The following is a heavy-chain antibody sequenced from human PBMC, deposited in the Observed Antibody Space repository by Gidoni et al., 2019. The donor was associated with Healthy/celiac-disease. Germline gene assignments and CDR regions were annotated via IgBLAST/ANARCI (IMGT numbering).Heavy chain of an antibody. CDR3: AGESSTSRVLPSSLDY. CDR2: ISYDGSNK. D-gene: IGHD2-2*01. J-gene: IGHJ4*02. Sequence: QVQLVESGGGVVQPGRYLRLCCAASGFTFSSSARHWVRQAPGQGLELVAVISYDGSNKYYADSVNGRFTISRDNSKNTLYLQRNSLRAEDTAVYYCAGESSTSRVLPSSLDYWGQGTLVTVSS. V-gene: IGHV3-30*04. CDR1: GFTFSSSA.